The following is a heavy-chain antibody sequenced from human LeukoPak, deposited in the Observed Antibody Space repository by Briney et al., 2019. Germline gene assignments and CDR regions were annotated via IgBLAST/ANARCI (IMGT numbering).Heavy chain of an antibody. V-gene: IGHV3-23*01. D-gene: IGHD4-23*01. CDR2: IYNGGDPT. J-gene: IGHJ4*02. CDR1: GFTFRDFT. CDR3: AKPANGGDSPDY. Sequence: QSGGSLRLSCAASGFTFRDFTMSWVRQAPGKGLEWVSAIYNGGDPTYYANSVKGRFTISRDNSKNTLYLQMNSLRAEDTAVYYCAKPANGGDSPDYWGQGTLVTVSS.